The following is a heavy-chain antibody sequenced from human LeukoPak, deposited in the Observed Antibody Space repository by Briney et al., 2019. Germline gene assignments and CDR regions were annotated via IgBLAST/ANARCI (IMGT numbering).Heavy chain of an antibody. V-gene: IGHV4-34*01. D-gene: IGHD3-16*01. J-gene: IGHJ4*02. CDR2: INHSGRP. CDR1: DESFSGTF. Sequence: SETLSLTCDKDDESFSGTFWNWIRQPPGKGLEWIGEINHSGRPNYNPSLKSRVTFSLDTSKNQFSLRLQSVTAADTAVYFCARGEGALNNWGRGTLATVSS. CDR3: ARGEGALNN.